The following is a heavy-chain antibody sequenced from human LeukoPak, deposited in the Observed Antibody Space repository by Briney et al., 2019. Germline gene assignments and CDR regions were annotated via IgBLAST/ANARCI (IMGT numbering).Heavy chain of an antibody. CDR1: GFTFSSYG. Sequence: EGSLRLSCAASGFTFSSYGMHWVRQAPGKGLEWVAVISYDGSNKYYADSVKGRFTISRDNSKNTLYLQMNSLRAEDTAVYYCAKGQWELRYYYYGMDVWGQGTTVTVSS. J-gene: IGHJ6*02. CDR3: AKGQWELRYYYYGMDV. V-gene: IGHV3-30*18. D-gene: IGHD1-26*01. CDR2: ISYDGSNK.